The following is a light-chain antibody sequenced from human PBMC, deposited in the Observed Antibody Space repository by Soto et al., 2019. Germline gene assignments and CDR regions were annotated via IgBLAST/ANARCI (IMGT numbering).Light chain of an antibody. CDR1: NSDVVSYDC. CDR3: CSYAYTNNGV. CDR2: EGN. Sequence: QSALTQPASVSGSPGQSITISCTGTNSDVVSYDCVSWYQHHPGKAPKLIIYEGNKRPSGVSNRFSGPKSGNMASLTISGLQAEDEADYYCCSYAYTNNGVFGGGTKLTVL. V-gene: IGLV2-23*01. J-gene: IGLJ2*01.